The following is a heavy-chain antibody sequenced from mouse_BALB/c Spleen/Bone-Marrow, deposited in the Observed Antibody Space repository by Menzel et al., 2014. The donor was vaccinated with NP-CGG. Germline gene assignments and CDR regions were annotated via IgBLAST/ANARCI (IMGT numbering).Heavy chain of an antibody. CDR1: GFNIKDTY. Sequence: EVKVEESGAELVKPGASVKLSCTASGFNIKDTYMHWVKQRPEQGLEWIGRIDPANGNTKYDPKFQGKATITADTSSNRAYLQLGGLTSEDTAVYYCARGYYDYDLDYLGQGTPRSASS. V-gene: IGHV14-3*02. J-gene: IGHJ2*01. CDR3: ARGYYDYDLDY. CDR2: IDPANGNT. D-gene: IGHD2-4*01.